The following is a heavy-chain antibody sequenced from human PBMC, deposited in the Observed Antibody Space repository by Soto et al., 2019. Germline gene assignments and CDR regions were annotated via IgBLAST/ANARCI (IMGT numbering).Heavy chain of an antibody. J-gene: IGHJ4*02. CDR1: GFTFSNYG. D-gene: IGHD5-12*01. V-gene: IGHV3-30*18. CDR2: ISSDGSNK. Sequence: QVQLVESGGGVVQPGRSLRLSCEASGFTFSNYGMHWVRQAPGKGLEWVAVISSDGSNKYYADSVKGRFTISRDNSKNTLYLQTNSLRAEDTAVYYCAKVSWAVATVTFSFDYWGQGTLVTVSS. CDR3: AKVSWAVATVTFSFDY.